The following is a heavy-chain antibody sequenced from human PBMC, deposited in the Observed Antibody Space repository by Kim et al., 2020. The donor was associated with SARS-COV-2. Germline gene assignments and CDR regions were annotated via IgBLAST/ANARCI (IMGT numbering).Heavy chain of an antibody. CDR2: INHSGST. J-gene: IGHJ5*02. CDR3: ARGLGGWDSSSGYWFDP. V-gene: IGHV4-34*01. D-gene: IGHD6-6*01. Sequence: SETLSLTCAVYGGSFSGYYWSWIRQPPGKGLEWIGEINHSGSTNYNPSLKSRVTISVDTSKNQFSLKLSSVTAADTAVYYCARGLGGWDSSSGYWFDPWGQGTLVTVSS. CDR1: GGSFSGYY.